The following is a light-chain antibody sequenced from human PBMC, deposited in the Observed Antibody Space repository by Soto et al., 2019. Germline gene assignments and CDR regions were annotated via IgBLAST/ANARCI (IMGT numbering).Light chain of an antibody. J-gene: IGKJ3*01. CDR1: QSLLHSNGYNY. CDR2: LGS. CDR3: MQALQTPRT. Sequence: EIVMTQSPLALPVTPGEPASISCRSSQSLLHSNGYNYLEWYLQKPGQSPQLLIYLGSNRASGVPDRFSGSGSCTDFTLQISRVEDDDVWVYYYMQALQTPRTFGPGTKVDIK. V-gene: IGKV2-28*01.